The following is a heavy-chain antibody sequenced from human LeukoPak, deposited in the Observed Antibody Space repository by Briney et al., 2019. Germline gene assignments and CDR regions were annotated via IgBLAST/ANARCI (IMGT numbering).Heavy chain of an antibody. J-gene: IGHJ4*02. CDR3: ARAMSPYQLPPQYYFDY. V-gene: IGHV3-7*01. Sequence: GGSLRLSCAASGFTFSRHWMSWVRQAPGKGLEWVANIKQDGSEKYYVDSVKGRFTISRDNAKNSLYLQMNSLRAEDTAVYYCARAMSPYQLPPQYYFDYWGQGTLVTVSS. CDR2: IKQDGSEK. CDR1: GFTFSRHW. D-gene: IGHD2-2*01.